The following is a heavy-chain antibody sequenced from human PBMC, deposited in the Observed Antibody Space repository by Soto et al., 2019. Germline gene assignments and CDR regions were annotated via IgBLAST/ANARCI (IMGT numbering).Heavy chain of an antibody. V-gene: IGHV3-30*04. CDR1: GFTFSSDA. J-gene: IGHJ4*02. D-gene: IGHD2-2*01. CDR3: ARDSAYSTASTHFDH. Sequence: QVQLVESGGGVVQPGNSLSLSCVGSGFTFSSDALHWVRQAPGKGLEWVAVVSSDGNHAYYPDHVKGRFTISRDNSQSTVFLHMESLKPEDTATYYCARDSAYSTASTHFDHWGQGTLVTVSS. CDR2: VSSDGNHA.